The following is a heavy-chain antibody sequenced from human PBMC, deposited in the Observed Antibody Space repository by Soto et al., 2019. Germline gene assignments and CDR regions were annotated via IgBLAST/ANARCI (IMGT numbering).Heavy chain of an antibody. V-gene: IGHV1-3*01. CDR1: GYTFTSYA. D-gene: IGHD3-10*01. Sequence: ASVKVSCKASGYTFTSYAMHWVRQAPGQRLEWMGWINAGNGNTKYSQKFQGRVTITRDTSASTAYMELNSLRAEDTAVYYCAKGNMVRGVMSLYWGQGTLVTVSS. J-gene: IGHJ4*02. CDR3: AKGNMVRGVMSLY. CDR2: INAGNGNT.